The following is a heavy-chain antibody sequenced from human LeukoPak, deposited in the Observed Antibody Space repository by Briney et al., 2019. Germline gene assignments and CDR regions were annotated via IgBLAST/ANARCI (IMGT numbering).Heavy chain of an antibody. CDR3: ARHPATIAAAGKRRPSRAFDI. V-gene: IGHV4-39*01. CDR2: IYYSGST. J-gene: IGHJ3*02. D-gene: IGHD6-13*01. CDR1: GGSICSSSYY. Sequence: SETLSLTCTVSGGSICSSSYYWGWIRQPPGKGLEWIGSIYYSGSTYYNPSLKSRVTISVDTSKNQFSLKLSSVTAADTAVYYCARHPATIAAAGKRRPSRAFDIWGQGTMVTVSS.